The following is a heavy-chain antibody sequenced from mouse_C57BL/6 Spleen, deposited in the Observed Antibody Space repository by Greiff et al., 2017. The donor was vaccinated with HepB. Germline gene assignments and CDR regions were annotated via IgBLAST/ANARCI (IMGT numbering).Heavy chain of an antibody. V-gene: IGHV5-17*01. Sequence: EVHLVESGGGLVKPGGSLKLSCAASGFTFSDYGMHWVRQAPEKGLEWVAYISSGSSTIYYADTVKGRFTISRDNAKNTLFLQMTSLRSEDTAMYYCARQTGTGRNYAMDYWGQGTSVTVSS. CDR3: ARQTGTGRNYAMDY. D-gene: IGHD4-1*01. CDR1: GFTFSDYG. CDR2: ISSGSSTI. J-gene: IGHJ4*01.